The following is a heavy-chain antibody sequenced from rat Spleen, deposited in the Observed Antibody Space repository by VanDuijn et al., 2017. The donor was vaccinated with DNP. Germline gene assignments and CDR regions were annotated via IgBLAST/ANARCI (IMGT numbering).Heavy chain of an antibody. CDR1: GFTFSDYY. J-gene: IGHJ4*01. Sequence: EVLLVESDGGLVQSGRSLKLSCAVSGFTFSDYYMAWVRQAPTKGLEWVATISYDGSSTYYRDSVKGRFTISRDNAQSTLYLQMDSLRSEDTATYYCARHRTIMPYYYAMDAWGQGASVTVSS. V-gene: IGHV5-29*01. CDR2: ISYDGSST. D-gene: IGHD1-12*01. CDR3: ARHRTIMPYYYAMDA.